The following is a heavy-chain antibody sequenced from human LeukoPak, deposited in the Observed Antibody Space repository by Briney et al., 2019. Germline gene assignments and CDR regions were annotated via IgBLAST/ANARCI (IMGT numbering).Heavy chain of an antibody. Sequence: GGSLRLSCAGYGFTFSNHGMNWVRQAAGKGLEWVSGISPSGDITYYVDSVKGRFTISRDNSKNTFYLQMNSLRAEDTVVYYCAKDSGWLRFHYWGQGTLVTVSS. D-gene: IGHD5-12*01. CDR3: AKDSGWLRFHY. CDR2: ISPSGDIT. J-gene: IGHJ4*02. CDR1: GFTFSNHG. V-gene: IGHV3-23*01.